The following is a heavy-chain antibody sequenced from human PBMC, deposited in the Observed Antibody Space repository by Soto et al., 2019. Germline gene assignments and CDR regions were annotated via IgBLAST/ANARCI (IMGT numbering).Heavy chain of an antibody. D-gene: IGHD3-10*01. CDR3: ARGLVRAFFDY. Sequence: GGSLRLSGEVSGLTVSDYYMSWVRQAPGKGLEWVSIIYNGGTTYYADSVKRRFTISRDTSKHTVFLQMNSLRDEDTAVYYCARGLVRAFFDYWGQGTLVTVSS. J-gene: IGHJ4*02. CDR2: IYNGGTT. V-gene: IGHV3-66*01. CDR1: GLTVSDYY.